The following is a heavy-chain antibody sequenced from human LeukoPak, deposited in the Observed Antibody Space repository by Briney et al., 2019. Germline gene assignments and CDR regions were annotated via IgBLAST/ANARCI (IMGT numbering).Heavy chain of an antibody. CDR3: ARVRWFPRAFDI. Sequence: PGGSLRLSCAASGFTFRSYWMTWVRQPPGKGLGWIGEINHSGSTHYNPSLKSRVTISVDTSKKQFSLKLSSVTAADTAVYYCARVRWFPRAFDIWGQGTMVTVSS. V-gene: IGHV4-34*01. D-gene: IGHD4-23*01. CDR1: GFTFRSYW. J-gene: IGHJ3*02. CDR2: INHSGST.